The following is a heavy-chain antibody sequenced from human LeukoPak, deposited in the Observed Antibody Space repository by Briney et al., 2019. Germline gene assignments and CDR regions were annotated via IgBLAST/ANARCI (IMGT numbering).Heavy chain of an antibody. CDR2: ISGGGAGT. Sequence: GGTLRLSCAASGFAPYNYVIISGRDAPGKGLQWGSAISGGGAGTYYADSVMGRFTISRDNSKNVLYLEMTSLRAEDTAVYYCARPIGQSGAPGYWGQGTLVTVSS. CDR3: ARPIGQSGAPGY. V-gene: IGHV3-23*01. J-gene: IGHJ4*02. D-gene: IGHD2/OR15-2a*01. CDR1: GFAPYNYV.